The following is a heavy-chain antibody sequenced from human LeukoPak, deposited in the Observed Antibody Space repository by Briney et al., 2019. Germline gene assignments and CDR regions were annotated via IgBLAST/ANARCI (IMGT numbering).Heavy chain of an antibody. CDR1: GFTFSSYV. Sequence: PGRSLRLSCAASGFTFSSYVMQWVRQAPGKGLEWEAVISYDGSNKYYADSLKGRLTISRDNSKNTLYLQMNSLRAEDTAVYYCASDGELAPPVIWGQGTMVTVSS. D-gene: IGHD1-26*01. J-gene: IGHJ3*02. V-gene: IGHV3-30*03. CDR2: ISYDGSNK. CDR3: ASDGELAPPVI.